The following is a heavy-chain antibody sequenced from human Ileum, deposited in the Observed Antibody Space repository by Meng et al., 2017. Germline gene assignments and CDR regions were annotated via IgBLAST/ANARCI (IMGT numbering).Heavy chain of an antibody. CDR1: GGSISNYY. CDR3: ARAGSVHSPFNY. D-gene: IGHD2-15*01. CDR2: IYSSGST. J-gene: IGHJ4*02. Sequence: SETLSLTCTVSGGSISNYYWNWIRQPPGKGLEWIGYIYSSGSTNYNPSLKSRVTISVDTSKNQFSLKLSSVTAADTAVYYCARAGSVHSPFNYWGQGTLVT. V-gene: IGHV4-59*01.